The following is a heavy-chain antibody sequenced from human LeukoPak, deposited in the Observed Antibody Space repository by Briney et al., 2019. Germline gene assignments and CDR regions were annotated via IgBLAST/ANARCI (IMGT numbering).Heavy chain of an antibody. CDR3: SRAPMVRGDTSFEY. D-gene: IGHD3-10*01. Sequence: GASVKVSCKASGYNFIAFYMHWVRHVPGQGLEWMGWINPNSGGTNYAQKFQGRVTMTRDTSINTAYMELTSLTSDDTAVYFCSRAPMVRGDTSFEYWGQGTLVTVAS. CDR2: INPNSGGT. J-gene: IGHJ4*02. V-gene: IGHV1-2*02. CDR1: GYNFIAFY.